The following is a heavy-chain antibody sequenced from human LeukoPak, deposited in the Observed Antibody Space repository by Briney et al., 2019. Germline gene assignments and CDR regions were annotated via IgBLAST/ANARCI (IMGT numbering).Heavy chain of an antibody. Sequence: GGSLRLSCAASGFTFSSYEMNWVRQAPGKGLEWVSYISSSTNTIYYADSVKGRFTLSRDNAKNSLYLQMNSLRAEDTAVYYCARMDISGWFQDYWGQGTLVTVSS. CDR2: ISSSTNTI. CDR1: GFTFSSYE. J-gene: IGHJ4*02. V-gene: IGHV3-48*03. D-gene: IGHD6-19*01. CDR3: ARMDISGWFQDY.